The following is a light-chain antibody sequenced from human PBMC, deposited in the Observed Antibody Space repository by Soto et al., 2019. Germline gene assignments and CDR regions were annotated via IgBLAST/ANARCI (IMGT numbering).Light chain of an antibody. J-gene: IGKJ4*01. Sequence: DIQLTQSPSFLSASVGDRVTITCRASQGINDYLAWYQQKPGKAPKLLIYAASTLQSEVPSRFSGSASGTEFTLTIRSLQHEDFATYYCQQFNTYPLTFGGGTKVEVK. CDR2: AAS. CDR3: QQFNTYPLT. V-gene: IGKV1-9*01. CDR1: QGINDY.